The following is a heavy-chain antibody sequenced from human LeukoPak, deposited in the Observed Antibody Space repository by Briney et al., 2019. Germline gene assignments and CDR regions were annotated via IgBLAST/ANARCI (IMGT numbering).Heavy chain of an antibody. Sequence: PSETLSLTCTVSGYSISSGYYWGWIRQPPGKGLEWIGSIYHSGSTYYNPSLKSRVTISVDTSKNQFSLKLSSVTAADTAVYYCARDQGVGVLDYWGQGTLVTVSS. CDR3: ARDQGVGVLDY. CDR1: GYSISSGYY. D-gene: IGHD1-26*01. V-gene: IGHV4-38-2*02. J-gene: IGHJ4*02. CDR2: IYHSGST.